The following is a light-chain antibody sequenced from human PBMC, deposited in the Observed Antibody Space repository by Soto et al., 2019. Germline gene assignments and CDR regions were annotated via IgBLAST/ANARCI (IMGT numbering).Light chain of an antibody. CDR2: GAS. Sequence: EIVMTQSPATLSVSPGERATLSCRASQSVSSNLAWYQQKPGQAPRLLIYGASTRATGIPARFSGSGSGTEFTLTNSSLQSEDFAVYYCQQYNNWPPGTFGQRTKVEIK. CDR3: QQYNNWPPGT. V-gene: IGKV3-15*01. J-gene: IGKJ1*01. CDR1: QSVSSN.